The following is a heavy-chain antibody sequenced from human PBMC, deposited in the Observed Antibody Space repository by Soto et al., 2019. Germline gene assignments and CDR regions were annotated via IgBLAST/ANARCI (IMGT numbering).Heavy chain of an antibody. J-gene: IGHJ6*02. CDR2: IYSGGST. CDR3: ARDSSSWEPYYYYYGMDV. CDR1: GFTVSGNY. Sequence: GGSLRLSCAASGFTVSGNYMSWVRQAPGKGLEWVSVIYSGGSTYYADSVKGRFTISRDNSKNTLYLQMNSLRAEDTAVYYCARDSSSWEPYYYYYGMDVWGQGTTVTVSS. D-gene: IGHD6-13*01. V-gene: IGHV3-53*01.